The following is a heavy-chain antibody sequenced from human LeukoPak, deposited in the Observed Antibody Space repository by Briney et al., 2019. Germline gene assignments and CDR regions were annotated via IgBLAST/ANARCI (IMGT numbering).Heavy chain of an antibody. J-gene: IGHJ4*02. CDR2: ISYDGSNK. CDR1: GFTFSSYG. D-gene: IGHD5-18*01. CDR3: AKGLTAMVLVIDY. V-gene: IGHV3-30*18. Sequence: GGSLRLSCAASGFTFSSYGMHWVRQAPGKGLDWVAVISYDGSNKYYADSVKGRFTISRDNSKNTLYLQMNSLRAEDTAVYYCAKGLTAMVLVIDYWGQGTLVTVSS.